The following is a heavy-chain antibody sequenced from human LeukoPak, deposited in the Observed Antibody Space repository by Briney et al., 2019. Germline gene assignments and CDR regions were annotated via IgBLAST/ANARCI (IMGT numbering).Heavy chain of an antibody. CDR2: IYSGGST. CDR1: GFTVSSNS. V-gene: IGHV3-53*01. Sequence: GGSLRLSCAASGFTVSSNSMSWVRQAPGKGLEWVSVIYSGGSTYYADSVKGRFTISRDNSKNTLYLQMNSLRAEDTAVYYCARVSGSWYYYGMDVWGQGTTVTVSS. J-gene: IGHJ6*02. D-gene: IGHD6-13*01. CDR3: ARVSGSWYYYGMDV.